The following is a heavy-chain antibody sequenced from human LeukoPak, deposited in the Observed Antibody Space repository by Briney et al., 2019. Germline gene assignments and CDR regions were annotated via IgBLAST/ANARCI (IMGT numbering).Heavy chain of an antibody. J-gene: IGHJ4*02. D-gene: IGHD3-22*01. V-gene: IGHV1-18*01. Sequence: GASVKVSCKASGYTFTSHDINWVRQATGQGLEWMGWISAYNGNTNYAQKLQGRVTMTTDTSTSTAYMELRSLRSDDTAVYYCARASTLKYYYDSSGYSGYFDYWGQGTLVTVSS. CDR2: ISAYNGNT. CDR3: ARASTLKYYYDSSGYSGYFDY. CDR1: GYTFTSHD.